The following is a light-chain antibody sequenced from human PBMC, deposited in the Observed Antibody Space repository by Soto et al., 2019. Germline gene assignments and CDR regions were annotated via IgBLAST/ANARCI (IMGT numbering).Light chain of an antibody. CDR2: EVS. V-gene: IGLV2-8*01. J-gene: IGLJ2*01. CDR1: SSDVGGYNY. Sequence: QSVLTQPPSASGSPGQSVTISCTGTSSDVGGYNYVSWYQQHPGKAPKLMISEVSKRPSGVPDRFSGSKSGNTASLTVSGLQPEDEADNYCSLFAGNNNLVFGGGTKVTVL. CDR3: SLFAGNNNLV.